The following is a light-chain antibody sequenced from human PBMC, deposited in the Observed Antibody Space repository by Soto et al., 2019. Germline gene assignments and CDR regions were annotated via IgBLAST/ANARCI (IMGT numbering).Light chain of an antibody. J-gene: IGKJ1*01. CDR3: QQYGSSPT. CDR2: GAS. CDR1: QSVTSN. V-gene: IGKV3-20*01. Sequence: ERVMTQSTATLSVSPGERATLSCRASQSVTSNLAWYQQKPGQAPRLLIYGASSRATGIPDRFSGSGSGTDFTLTISRLEPEDFAVYYCQQYGSSPTFGQGTKVDIK.